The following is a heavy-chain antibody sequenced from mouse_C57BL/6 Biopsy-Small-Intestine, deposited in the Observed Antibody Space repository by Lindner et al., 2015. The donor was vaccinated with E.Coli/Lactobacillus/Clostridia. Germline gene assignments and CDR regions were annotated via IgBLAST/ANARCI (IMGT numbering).Heavy chain of an antibody. D-gene: IGHD1-1*01. CDR1: GYAFSSYW. CDR3: ARGGYGSSRDY. J-gene: IGHJ2*01. CDR2: IYPGDGDT. Sequence: VQLQESGAELVKPGASVKISCKASGYAFSSYWMNWVKQRPGKGLEWIGHIYPGDGDTNYNGKFKGKATLTADKSSSTAYMQLSSLTSEDSAVYFCARGGYGSSRDYWGQGTTLTVSS. V-gene: IGHV1-80*01.